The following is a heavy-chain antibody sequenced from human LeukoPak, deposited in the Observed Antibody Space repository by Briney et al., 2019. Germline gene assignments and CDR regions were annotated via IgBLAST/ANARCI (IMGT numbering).Heavy chain of an antibody. Sequence: SETLSLTCTVSGGSISSGGYYWSWIRQHPGKGPEWIGYIYYSGSTYYNPSLKSRVTISVDTSKNQFSLKLSSVTAADTAVYYCARALPYYYDSSGYSSFDYWGQGTLVTVSS. CDR2: IYYSGST. V-gene: IGHV4-31*03. D-gene: IGHD3-22*01. CDR3: ARALPYYYDSSGYSSFDY. CDR1: GGSISSGGYY. J-gene: IGHJ4*02.